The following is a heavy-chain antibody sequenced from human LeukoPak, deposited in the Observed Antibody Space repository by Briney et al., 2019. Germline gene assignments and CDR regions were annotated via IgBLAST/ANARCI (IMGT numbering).Heavy chain of an antibody. J-gene: IGHJ2*01. CDR2: IYYSGST. Sequence: SGTLSLTCTVSGGSISSYYWSWIRQPPGKGLEWIGYIYYSGSTNYNPSLKSRVTISVDTSKNQFSLKLSSVTAADTAVYYCARSATVTTSPFDLWGRGTLVTVSS. CDR1: GGSISSYY. V-gene: IGHV4-59*08. D-gene: IGHD4-17*01. CDR3: ARSATVTTSPFDL.